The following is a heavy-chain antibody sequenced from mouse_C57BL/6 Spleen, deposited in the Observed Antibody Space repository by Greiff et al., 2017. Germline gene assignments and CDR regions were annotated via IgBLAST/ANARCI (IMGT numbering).Heavy chain of an antibody. CDR3: ARGDGTTDAMDY. J-gene: IGHJ4*01. CDR1: GYTFTSYW. CDR2: IHPNSGST. Sequence: QVQLQQPGAELVKPGASVKLSCKASGYTFTSYWIHWVKQRPGQGLEWIGMIHPNSGSTNYNEKFKSKATLTVDKSSSTAYMQLSSLTSEDSAVYYCARGDGTTDAMDYWGQGTSVTVSS. V-gene: IGHV1-64*01. D-gene: IGHD2-14*01.